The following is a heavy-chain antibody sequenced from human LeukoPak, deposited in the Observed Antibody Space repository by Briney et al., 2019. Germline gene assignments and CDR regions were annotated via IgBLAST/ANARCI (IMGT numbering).Heavy chain of an antibody. J-gene: IGHJ5*02. CDR3: AKARAKTTVTTSNWFDP. CDR2: ISGSGGST. D-gene: IGHD4-17*01. Sequence: PGGSLTLSCAASGFTFSSYAMSWVRQAPGKGLEWVSAISGSGGSTYYADSVKGRFTISRDNSKNTLYLQMNSLRAEDTAVYYCAKARAKTTVTTSNWFDPWGQGTLVTVSS. CDR1: GFTFSSYA. V-gene: IGHV3-23*01.